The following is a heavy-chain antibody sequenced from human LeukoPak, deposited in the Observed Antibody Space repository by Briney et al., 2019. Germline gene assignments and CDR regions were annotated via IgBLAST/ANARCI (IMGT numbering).Heavy chain of an antibody. D-gene: IGHD2-8*01. Sequence: PSQSLSLTCTVSGGSISSGGYYWSWIRQPPGKGLEWIGYIYHSGSTYYNPSLKSRVTISVDRSKNQFSLKLSSVTAADTAVYYCARAVMVPYYFDYWGQGTLVTVSS. CDR3: ARAVMVPYYFDY. CDR1: GGSISSGGYY. CDR2: IYHSGST. J-gene: IGHJ4*02. V-gene: IGHV4-30-2*01.